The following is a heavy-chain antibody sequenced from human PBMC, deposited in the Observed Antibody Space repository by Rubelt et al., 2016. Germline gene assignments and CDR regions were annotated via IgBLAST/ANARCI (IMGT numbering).Heavy chain of an antibody. CDR3: ARGKCSSTSCYRIDAFDI. V-gene: IGHV3-7*01. D-gene: IGHD2-2*02. J-gene: IGHJ3*02. CDR1: GFTFSSYW. Sequence: EVQLVESGGGLVQPGGSLRLSCAASGFTFSSYWMSWVRQAPGKGLEWVASIKQDGSEKYYVDSVKGRFTISRDNAKNSLYLQMNSLRAEDTAVYYCARGKCSSTSCYRIDAFDIWGQGTMVTVSS. CDR2: IKQDGSEK.